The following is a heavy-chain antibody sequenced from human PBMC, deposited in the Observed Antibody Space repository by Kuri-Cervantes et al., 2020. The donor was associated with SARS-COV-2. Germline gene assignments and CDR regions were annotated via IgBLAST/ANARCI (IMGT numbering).Heavy chain of an antibody. CDR1: GFTFSSYA. CDR3: ARPYSSSWYENYFDY. V-gene: IGHV3-30*04. CDR2: ISYDGSNK. D-gene: IGHD6-13*01. J-gene: IGHJ4*02. Sequence: GESLKISCAASGFTFSSYAMHWVRQAPGKGLEWVAVISYDGSNKYYADSVKGRFTISRDNSKNTLYLQMNSLRAEDMAVYYCARPYSSSWYENYFDYWGQGTLVTVSS.